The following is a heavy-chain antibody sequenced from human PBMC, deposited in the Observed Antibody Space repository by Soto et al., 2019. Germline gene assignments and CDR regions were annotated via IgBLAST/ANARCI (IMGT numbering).Heavy chain of an antibody. D-gene: IGHD1-26*01. Sequence: QVRLVESGGGVVQPGRSLRLSCAASGFSFSDYVMHWVSQSPGEGLEWVAVMWYHGRDKFYAESVKGRFTITRDNSKNTLYLQMNSLRAEDTAVYYCARDAGGQSGNFIFDSWGQGALVTVSS. CDR2: MWYHGRDK. J-gene: IGHJ4*02. CDR1: GFSFSDYV. V-gene: IGHV3-33*01. CDR3: ARDAGGQSGNFIFDS.